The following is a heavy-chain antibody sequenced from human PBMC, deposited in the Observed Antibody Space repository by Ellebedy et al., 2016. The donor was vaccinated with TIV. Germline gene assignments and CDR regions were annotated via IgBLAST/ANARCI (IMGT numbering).Heavy chain of an antibody. J-gene: IGHJ4*02. D-gene: IGHD3-10*01. CDR1: GFTFSIYW. CDR3: ASPPGVVAL. V-gene: IGHV3-7*03. Sequence: GESLKISCAASGFTFSIYWMSWVRQAPGKGPEWVANMNKDGSEKFYVDSVKGRCTISRDNAKNSLYLQMNSLRAADTAVYSCASPPGVVALWGQGTLVTVSS. CDR2: MNKDGSEK.